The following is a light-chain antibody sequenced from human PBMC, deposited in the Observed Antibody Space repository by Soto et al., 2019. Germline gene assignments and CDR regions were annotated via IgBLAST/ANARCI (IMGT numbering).Light chain of an antibody. CDR3: QHYGSSPYT. J-gene: IGKJ2*01. CDR1: QSVTSSY. CDR2: GAS. Sequence: EIVLTQSLDTLSLSPGERATLSCRASQSVTSSYLAWYQQKPGQAPRLLIYGASSRATGIPDRFSGSGSGTDFTLTISRLEPEDFAVYYCQHYGSSPYTFGQGTKLEIK. V-gene: IGKV3-20*01.